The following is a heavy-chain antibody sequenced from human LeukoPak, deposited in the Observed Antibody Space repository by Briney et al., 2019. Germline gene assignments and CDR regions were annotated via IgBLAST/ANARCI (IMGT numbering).Heavy chain of an antibody. V-gene: IGHV3-9*01. CDR1: GFTFDDYA. Sequence: GGSLRLSCAASGFTFDDYAMHWVRQAPGKGLEWVSGISWNSGSIGYADSVKGRFTVSRDNAKTSLYLQMNSLRAEDTAVYYCARHLSGVTGYTYGRGIDYWGQGTLVTVSS. J-gene: IGHJ4*02. CDR2: ISWNSGSI. D-gene: IGHD5-18*01. CDR3: ARHLSGVTGYTYGRGIDY.